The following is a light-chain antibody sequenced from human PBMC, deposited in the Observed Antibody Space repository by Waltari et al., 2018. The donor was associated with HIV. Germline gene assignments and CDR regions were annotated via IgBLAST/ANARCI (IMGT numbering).Light chain of an antibody. J-gene: IGLJ2*01. V-gene: IGLV1-47*01. CDR3: AAWDDRLNLV. CDR2: KNN. CDR1: NSNIGSNS. Sequence: QSVLTQPPSASGTPGQRATISCFGINSNIGSNSVYWYQQLPGMAPKLLIDKNNQRPSGVPDRFSGSKSGTSASLAISGLRSEDEADYYCAAWDDRLNLVFGGGTKLTVL.